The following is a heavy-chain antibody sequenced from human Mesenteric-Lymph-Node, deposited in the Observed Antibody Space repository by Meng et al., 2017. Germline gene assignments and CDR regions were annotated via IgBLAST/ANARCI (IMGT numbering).Heavy chain of an antibody. J-gene: IGHJ4*02. D-gene: IGHD4-17*01. Sequence: HLQLQGSGAGLVKPSQTLSRTCAVSGGSISSGGYSWSWIRQPPGKGLEWIGYIYYSGSTYYNPSLKSRVTISVDTSKNQFSLKLSSVTAADTAVYYCARGPTTYFDYWGQGTLVTVSS. V-gene: IGHV4-30-2*05. CDR1: GGSISSGGYS. CDR3: ARGPTTYFDY. CDR2: IYYSGST.